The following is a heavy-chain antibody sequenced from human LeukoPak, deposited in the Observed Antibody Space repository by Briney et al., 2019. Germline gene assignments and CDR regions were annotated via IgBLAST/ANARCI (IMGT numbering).Heavy chain of an antibody. V-gene: IGHV5-51*01. Sequence: GESLKISCKGSGYNFSNYWIAWVRQMPGKGLEWMGIIYPGDSDTRYSPSFQGQVTMSVDRSINTAYLQWSILKASDTAVYYCSTSILTSESPVFDHWGQGTLVTVSS. D-gene: IGHD3-16*01. CDR3: STSILTSESPVFDH. CDR2: IYPGDSDT. J-gene: IGHJ4*02. CDR1: GYNFSNYW.